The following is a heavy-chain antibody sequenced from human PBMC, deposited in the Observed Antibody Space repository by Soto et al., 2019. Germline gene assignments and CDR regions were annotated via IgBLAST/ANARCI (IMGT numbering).Heavy chain of an antibody. D-gene: IGHD1-26*01. Sequence: QVQLQQWGAGLLKPSETLSLTCAVYGGSFSGYYWSWIRQPPGKGLEWIGEINHSGSTNYNPSLKSRVTISVDTSKNQFSLKLSSVTAADTAVYYCARGKGDSHHGFFDYWGQGTLVTVSS. CDR3: ARGKGDSHHGFFDY. V-gene: IGHV4-34*01. CDR2: INHSGST. CDR1: GGSFSGYY. J-gene: IGHJ4*02.